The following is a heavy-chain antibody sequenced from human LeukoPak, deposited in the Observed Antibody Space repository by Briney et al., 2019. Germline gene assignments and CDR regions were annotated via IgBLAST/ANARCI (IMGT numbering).Heavy chain of an antibody. CDR3: ARVHYDSSGYPLFDY. V-gene: IGHV3-74*01. CDR1: GFTFSSYW. Sequence: GGSLRLSCAASGFTFSSYWMHWVRQAPGKGLVWVSRINSDGSSTSYADSVKGRFTISRDNAKNTLYLQMNSLRAEDTAVYYCARVHYDSSGYPLFDYWGQGTLVTVSS. CDR2: INSDGSST. D-gene: IGHD3-22*01. J-gene: IGHJ4*02.